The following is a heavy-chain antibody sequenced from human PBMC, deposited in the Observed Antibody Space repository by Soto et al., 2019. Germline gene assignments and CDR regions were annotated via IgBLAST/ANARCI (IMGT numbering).Heavy chain of an antibody. V-gene: IGHV3-49*03. D-gene: IGHD3-10*01. CDR1: GFTFGDYA. CDR2: IRSKAYGGTT. CDR3: TRVSTMVRGSREVDY. J-gene: IGHJ4*02. Sequence: GGSLRLSCTASGFTFGDYAMSWFRQAPGKGLEWVGFIRSKAYGGTTEYAASVKGRFTISRDDSKSIAYLQMNSLKTEDTAVYYCTRVSTMVRGSREVDYWGQGTLVTVSS.